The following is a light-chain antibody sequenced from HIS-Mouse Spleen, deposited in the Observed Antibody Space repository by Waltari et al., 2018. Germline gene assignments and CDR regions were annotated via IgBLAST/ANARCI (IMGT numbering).Light chain of an antibody. CDR2: RNN. CDR1: SSNIGSNY. CDR3: AAWDDSLSGPV. V-gene: IGLV1-47*01. J-gene: IGLJ3*02. Sequence: QSVLTQPPSASGTPGQRVTIACSGSSSNIGSNYVYWYQQPPGTAPNPLIYRNNQRPSGVPDRFSGSKSGTSASLAISGLRSEDEADYYCAAWDDSLSGPVFGGGTKLTVL.